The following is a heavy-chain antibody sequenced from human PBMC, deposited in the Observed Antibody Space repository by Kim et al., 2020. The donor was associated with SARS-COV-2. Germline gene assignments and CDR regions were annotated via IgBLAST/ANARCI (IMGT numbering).Heavy chain of an antibody. CDR3: AREGSGSYNWFDP. Sequence: RYAQNFQGRGTITRDTSATTAYMELSSLKSKDTAVYYCAREGSGSYNWFDPWGQGTLVTVSS. V-gene: IGHV1-3*01. J-gene: IGHJ5*02. D-gene: IGHD3-10*01.